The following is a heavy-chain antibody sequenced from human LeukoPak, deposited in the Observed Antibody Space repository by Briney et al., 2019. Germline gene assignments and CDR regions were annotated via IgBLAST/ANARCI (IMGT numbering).Heavy chain of an antibody. CDR1: GASINIYY. D-gene: IGHD3-16*01. V-gene: IGHV4-59*01. CDR3: ARGRGNFDY. Sequence: SETLSLTCSVSGASINIYYWSWIRQPPGKGLEWIGYIYYSGSTNYNPSLKSRVTISVDTSKNQFSLKLSSVTAADTAVYYCARGRGNFDYWGQGTLVTVSS. CDR2: IYYSGST. J-gene: IGHJ4*02.